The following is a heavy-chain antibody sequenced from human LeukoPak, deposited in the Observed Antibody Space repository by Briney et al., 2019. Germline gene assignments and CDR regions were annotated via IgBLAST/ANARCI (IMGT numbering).Heavy chain of an antibody. CDR1: GYTFTSYG. Sequence: ASVKVSCKASGYTFTSYGISWVRQAPGQGLEWMGWISAYNGNTNYAQKLQGRVTMTTDTSTSTAYMELRSLRSDDTAAYYCARDRAAVAGLNAFDYWGQGTLVTVSS. V-gene: IGHV1-18*01. J-gene: IGHJ4*02. CDR3: ARDRAAVAGLNAFDY. D-gene: IGHD6-19*01. CDR2: ISAYNGNT.